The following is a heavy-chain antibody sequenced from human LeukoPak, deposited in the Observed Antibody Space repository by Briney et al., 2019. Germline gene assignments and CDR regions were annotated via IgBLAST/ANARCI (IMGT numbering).Heavy chain of an antibody. Sequence: SVKVSCKASGGTFSSYAISWVRQAPGQGLEWMGGIIPIFGTANYAQKFQGRVTITMDESTSTAYMELSSLRSEDTAVYYCARGYDFWSGYWYYWGQGTLVTVSS. J-gene: IGHJ4*02. CDR3: ARGYDFWSGYWYY. D-gene: IGHD3-3*01. CDR1: GGTFSSYA. CDR2: IIPIFGTA. V-gene: IGHV1-69*05.